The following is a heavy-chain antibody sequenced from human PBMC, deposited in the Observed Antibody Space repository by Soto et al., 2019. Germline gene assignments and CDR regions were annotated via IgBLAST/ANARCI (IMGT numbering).Heavy chain of an antibody. D-gene: IGHD3-10*01. J-gene: IGHJ6*02. CDR3: ARSRGEDSHYYGMDV. Sequence: QVQLVQSGAEVKKPGASVKVSCKASGYTFTSYYMHWVRQAPGQGLEWMGIINPSGGSTSYAQKFQGRVTMTRDTSTSTVYMELSSLRSEDTAVYYCARSRGEDSHYYGMDVWGQGTTVTVSS. V-gene: IGHV1-46*01. CDR2: INPSGGST. CDR1: GYTFTSYY.